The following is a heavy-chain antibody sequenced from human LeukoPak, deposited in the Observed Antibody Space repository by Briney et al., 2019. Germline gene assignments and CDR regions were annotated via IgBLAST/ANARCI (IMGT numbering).Heavy chain of an antibody. J-gene: IGHJ4*02. CDR2: ISSSGSTI. Sequence: GGSLRLSCAASGFTFSSYEMNWVRQAPGKGLEWVSYISSSGSTIYYADSVKGRFTISRDNAKNSLYLQMNSLRAEDTAVYYCARDNIRNSYGYSSFDYWGQGTLVTVSS. CDR1: GFTFSSYE. V-gene: IGHV3-48*03. CDR3: ARDNIRNSYGYSSFDY. D-gene: IGHD5-18*01.